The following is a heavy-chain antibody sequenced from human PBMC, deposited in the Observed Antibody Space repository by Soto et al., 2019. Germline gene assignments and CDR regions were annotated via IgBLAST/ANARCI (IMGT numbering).Heavy chain of an antibody. D-gene: IGHD6-19*01. CDR3: ATNGNIGIREVAGTGLAY. CDR1: GFSLSTSGMC. V-gene: IGHV2-70*01. Sequence: SGPTLVSPTQTLTLTCTFSGFSLSTSGMCVSWIRQPPGKAMEWLAIIDWDDDKYSSTSLKTRLTISKDTSKNQVVLTMTNMDPVDTATYDCATNGNIGIREVAGTGLAYWGQGTLVTVSS. CDR2: IDWDDDK. J-gene: IGHJ4*02.